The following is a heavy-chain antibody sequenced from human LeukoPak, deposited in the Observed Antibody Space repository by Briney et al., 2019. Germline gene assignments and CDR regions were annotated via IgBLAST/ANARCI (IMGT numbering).Heavy chain of an antibody. J-gene: IGHJ4*02. Sequence: SETLSLTCTVTHGSISSYYWTWIRQAPGKGLEWIGNIYHTGSTKYNPSLQSRVTLSVDTSKNQFSLRLTSVTAADTAVYFCARGIREYFDYWGQGTQVTVSS. CDR1: HGSISSYY. CDR2: IYHTGST. CDR3: ARGIREYFDY. V-gene: IGHV4-59*01.